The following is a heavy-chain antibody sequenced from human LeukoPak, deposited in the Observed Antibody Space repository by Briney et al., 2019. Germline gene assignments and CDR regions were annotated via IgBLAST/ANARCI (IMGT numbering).Heavy chain of an antibody. Sequence: SETLSLTCAVSGGSFSAYYCNWIRQSPGKGLGWIGEINQSGGANSNPSLKSRVSISVETSKNKFSLRLSSVTAADTAVYYCGIRAQTMFRGFINYWAQETLVTVPS. V-gene: IGHV4-34*01. CDR3: GIRAQTMFRGFINY. D-gene: IGHD3-10*01. J-gene: IGHJ4*02. CDR2: INQSGGA. CDR1: GGSFSAYY.